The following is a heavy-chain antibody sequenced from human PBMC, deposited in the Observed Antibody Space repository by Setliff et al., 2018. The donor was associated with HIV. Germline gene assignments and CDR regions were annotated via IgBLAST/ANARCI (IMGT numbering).Heavy chain of an antibody. Sequence: ASVKVSCKASGYSFARYGLSWVRQAPGQGLEWMGRIDPQNAGTNFPQKFQGRVTMTWDRSTRTAYMELRSLTFDDTAVYYCARDPIGIDFGLSYYMDVWGKGTAVTVSS. CDR3: ARDPIGIDFGLSYYMDV. V-gene: IGHV1-2*06. J-gene: IGHJ6*03. CDR2: IDPQNAGT. CDR1: GYSFARYG. D-gene: IGHD3-3*01.